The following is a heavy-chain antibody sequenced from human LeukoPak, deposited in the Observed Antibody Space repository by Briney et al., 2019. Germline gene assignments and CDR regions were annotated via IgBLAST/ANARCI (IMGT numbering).Heavy chain of an antibody. V-gene: IGHV4-39*07. J-gene: IGHJ4*02. Sequence: SDTLSLTCAVSGYSISSSSYYWGWIRQPPGKGLEWVGSIYYSGSTYYNPSLKSRVTISVDTSKNQFSLKLSSVTAADTAVYYCARMLRYYFDYWGQGTLVTVSS. D-gene: IGHD4-17*01. CDR3: ARMLRYYFDY. CDR2: IYYSGST. CDR1: GYSISSSSYY.